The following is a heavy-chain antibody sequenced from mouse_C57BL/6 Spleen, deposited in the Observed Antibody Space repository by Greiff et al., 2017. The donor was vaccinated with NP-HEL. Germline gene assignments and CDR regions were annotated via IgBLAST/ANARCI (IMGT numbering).Heavy chain of an antibody. D-gene: IGHD2-5*01. CDR1: GYTFTSYG. J-gene: IGHJ4*01. Sequence: VQLQQSGAELARPGASVKLSCKASGYTFTSYGISWVKQRTGQGLEWIGEIYPRSGNTYYNEKFKGKATLTADKSSSTAYMELRSLTSEDSAVYFCARSSNYEDYYAMDYWGQGTSVTVSS. CDR2: IYPRSGNT. V-gene: IGHV1-81*01. CDR3: ARSSNYEDYYAMDY.